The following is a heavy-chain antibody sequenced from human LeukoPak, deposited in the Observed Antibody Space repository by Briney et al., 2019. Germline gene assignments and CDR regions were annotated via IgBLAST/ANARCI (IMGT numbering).Heavy chain of an antibody. V-gene: IGHV3-21*01. CDR1: GFTFSSYS. J-gene: IGHJ6*03. Sequence: PGGSLRLSCAASGFTFSSYSMNWVRQAPGKGLEWVSSISSSSSYIYYADSVKGRFTISRDNAKNSLYLQMNSLRAEDTAVYYCARDGSGWYTGYYYYMDVWGKGTTVTVSS. CDR3: ARDGSGWYTGYYYYMDV. CDR2: ISSSSSYI. D-gene: IGHD6-19*01.